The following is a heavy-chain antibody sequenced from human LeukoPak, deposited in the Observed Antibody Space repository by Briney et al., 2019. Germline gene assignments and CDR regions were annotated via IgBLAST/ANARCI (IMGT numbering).Heavy chain of an antibody. CDR1: GFTFSSYA. V-gene: IGHV3-74*01. D-gene: IGHD5-24*01. CDR3: ARSRDGYNDFDY. Sequence: PGGSLRLSCAASGFTFSSYAMHWVRQAPGKGLVWVSRINSDGSSTSYADSVKGRFTISRDNAKNTLYLQMNSLRAEDTAVYYCARSRDGYNDFDYWGQGTLVTVSS. J-gene: IGHJ4*02. CDR2: INSDGSST.